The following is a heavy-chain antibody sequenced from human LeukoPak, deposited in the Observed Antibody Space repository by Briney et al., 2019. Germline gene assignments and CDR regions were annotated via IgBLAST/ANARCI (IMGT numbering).Heavy chain of an antibody. D-gene: IGHD3-22*01. J-gene: IGHJ3*02. CDR2: IYYSGST. CDR1: GGSISSYY. CDR3: ARMMKYYYDSTGAFDI. Sequence: SETLSLTCTVSGGSISSYYWSWIRQPPGKGLEWIGYIYYSGSTNYNPSLKSRVTISVDTSKNQFSLKLSSVTAADTAVYYCARMMKYYYDSTGAFDIWGQGTMVTVSS. V-gene: IGHV4-59*01.